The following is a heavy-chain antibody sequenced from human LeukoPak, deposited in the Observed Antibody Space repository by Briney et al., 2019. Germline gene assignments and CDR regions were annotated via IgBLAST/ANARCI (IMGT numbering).Heavy chain of an antibody. V-gene: IGHV4-38-2*02. CDR3: ARGWSGSYFYFDY. Sequence: SETLSLTCTVSGYSISSGYYWGWIRQPPGKGLEWIGSIYHSGSTYYNPSLKSRVTISVDTSKNQFSPKLSSVTAADTAVYYCARGWSGSYFYFDYWGQGTLVTVSS. CDR1: GYSISSGYY. CDR2: IYHSGST. D-gene: IGHD1-26*01. J-gene: IGHJ4*02.